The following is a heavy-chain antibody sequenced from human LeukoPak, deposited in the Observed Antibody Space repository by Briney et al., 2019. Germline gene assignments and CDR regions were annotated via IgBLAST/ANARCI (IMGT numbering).Heavy chain of an antibody. V-gene: IGHV3-23*01. D-gene: IGHD6-19*01. J-gene: IGHJ4*02. Sequence: PGGSLRLSCAASGFTFSSYGMSWVRQAPGKGLEWVSGISAGGGSTHFADCVKGRFTISRDNSKNTLYLQMNSLRAEDTALYYCAKRYSSAWSSFASWGQGTPVTVSS. CDR1: GFTFSSYG. CDR2: ISAGGGST. CDR3: AKRYSSAWSSFAS.